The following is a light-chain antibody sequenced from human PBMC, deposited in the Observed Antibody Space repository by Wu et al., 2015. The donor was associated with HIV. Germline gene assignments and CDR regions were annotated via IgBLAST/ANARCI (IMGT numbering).Light chain of an antibody. CDR2: GTS. J-gene: IGKJ1*01. Sequence: EKVLTQSPGTLSLSPGERATLSCRASQSVSSTFIAWYQQKPAQAPRLLIYGTSRRAAGIPDRFSGSGSGTDFTLTISRVEPEDFAVYYCQQYGSSRTWTFGQGTKVEIK. V-gene: IGKV3-20*01. CDR3: QQYGSSRTWT. CDR1: QSVSSTF.